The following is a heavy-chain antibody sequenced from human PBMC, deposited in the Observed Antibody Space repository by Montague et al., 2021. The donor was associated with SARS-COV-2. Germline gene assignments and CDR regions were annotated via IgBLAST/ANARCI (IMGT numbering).Heavy chain of an antibody. CDR3: VRDPRMNGLDI. V-gene: IGHV3-30*04. CDR1: GFSFSSFS. J-gene: IGHJ3*02. CDR2: VSTDVNEK. Sequence: SLRLSCAASGFSFSSFSMHWVRQAPGKGLESLAVVSTDVNEKYYSGSVRGRFTISRDNSKNTVSLQVNSLRVEDTAVYYCVRDPRMNGLDIWGQGTRVTVSS. D-gene: IGHD2-8*01.